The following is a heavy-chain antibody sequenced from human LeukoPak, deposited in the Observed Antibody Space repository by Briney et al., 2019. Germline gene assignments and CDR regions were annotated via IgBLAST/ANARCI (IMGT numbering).Heavy chain of an antibody. D-gene: IGHD3-16*01. CDR3: AKVLRQRTHALLFDC. J-gene: IGHJ4*02. CDR2: VGFSGGST. CDR1: GFTFSSYT. Sequence: GGSLRLTCAASGFTFSSYTMSWVRQAPGKGLEWVSVVGFSGGSTYYADSVKGRFTISRDNSKNTLYLQMNSLRAEDTAVYYCAKVLRQRTHALLFDCWGQGTLVTVSS. V-gene: IGHV3-23*01.